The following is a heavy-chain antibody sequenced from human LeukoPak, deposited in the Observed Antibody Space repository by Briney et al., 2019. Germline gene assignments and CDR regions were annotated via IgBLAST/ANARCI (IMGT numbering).Heavy chain of an antibody. V-gene: IGHV1-24*01. CDR3: ATLLGETYFFDF. J-gene: IGHJ4*02. Sequence: ASVKVSCKVSGTYSLNELSMHWGRQAPRKGLEWMGGFDTEDGETIYAQSFKGRVTVTEYTSTDTVYMDLSSLRSEDTAVYYCATLLGETYFFDFWGQGTLVTVSS. D-gene: IGHD1-26*01. CDR1: GTYSLNELS. CDR2: FDTEDGET.